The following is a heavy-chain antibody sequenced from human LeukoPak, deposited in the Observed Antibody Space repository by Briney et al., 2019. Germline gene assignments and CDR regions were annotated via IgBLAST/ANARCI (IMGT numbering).Heavy chain of an antibody. Sequence: SETLSLTCPVPGGPVSSGRYYWSWIRQPPGQGLQRIRYIYYSGSTNYNSSLKSRVTISVDTSKNQCSLKLSSVTAADTAVYYCARDFSSSWYAFDYWGQGILVTVSS. CDR2: IYYSGST. CDR1: GGPVSSGRYY. J-gene: IGHJ4*02. CDR3: ARDFSSSWYAFDY. V-gene: IGHV4-61*01. D-gene: IGHD6-13*01.